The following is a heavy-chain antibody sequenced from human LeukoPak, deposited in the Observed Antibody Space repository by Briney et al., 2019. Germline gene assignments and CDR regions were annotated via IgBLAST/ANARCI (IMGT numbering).Heavy chain of an antibody. V-gene: IGHV3-23*01. Sequence: PGGSPRLSCAASGFTFSSYAMSWVRQAPGKGLEWVSAISGSGGSTYYADSVKGRFTISRDNSKNTLYLQMNSLRAEDKAVYYCAKVRSKTSPYYGMDVWGQGTTVTVSS. CDR1: GFTFSSYA. CDR3: AKVRSKTSPYYGMDV. CDR2: ISGSGGST. J-gene: IGHJ6*02.